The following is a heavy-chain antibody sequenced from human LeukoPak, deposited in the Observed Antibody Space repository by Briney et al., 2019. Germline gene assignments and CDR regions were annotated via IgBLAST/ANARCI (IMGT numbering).Heavy chain of an antibody. D-gene: IGHD4-17*01. V-gene: IGHV4-59*08. CDR1: GGSISSYY. CDR3: ARQYGDYGRWNFLDY. CDR2: IYYSGST. J-gene: IGHJ4*02. Sequence: SETLSLTCTVSGGSISSYYWSWIRQPPGKGLEWIGYIYYSGSTNYNPSLKSRVTISVDTSKNQFSLKLSSVTAADTAVYYCARQYGDYGRWNFLDYWGQGTLVTVSS.